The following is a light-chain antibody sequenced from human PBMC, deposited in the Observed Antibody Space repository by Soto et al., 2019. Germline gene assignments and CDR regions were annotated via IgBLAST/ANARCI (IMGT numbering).Light chain of an antibody. V-gene: IGLV1-40*01. CDR1: SSNIGAGYD. Sequence: QSVLTQPPSVSGAPGQRVTISCTGSSSNIGAGYDVHWYQQLPGTAPKLLIYGNNNRPSGVPDRFSGSKSGTSASLAITGLQADDEADYHCQSYDSSLSEGVFGGGTKLTVL. CDR2: GNN. CDR3: QSYDSSLSEGV. J-gene: IGLJ2*01.